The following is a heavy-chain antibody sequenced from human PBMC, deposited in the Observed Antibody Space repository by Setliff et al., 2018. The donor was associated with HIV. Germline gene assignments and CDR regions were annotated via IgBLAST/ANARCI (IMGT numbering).Heavy chain of an antibody. CDR3: ARDGGGSIVVVPAAPSYGMDV. CDR2: ISAYNGNT. D-gene: IGHD2-2*01. V-gene: IGHV1-18*01. CDR1: GYTFTSYG. Sequence: ASVKVSCKASGYTFTSYGISWVRQAPGQGLEWMGWISAYNGNTNYAQKLQGRVTMTTDTSTSTAYMELRSLRSDDTAVYYCARDGGGSIVVVPAAPSYGMDVWGQGTTVTVSS. J-gene: IGHJ6*02.